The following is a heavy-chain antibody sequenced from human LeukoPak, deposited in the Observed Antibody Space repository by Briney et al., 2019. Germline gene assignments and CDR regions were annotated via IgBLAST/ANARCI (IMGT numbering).Heavy chain of an antibody. CDR3: ARAASFDILTGLHWFDP. V-gene: IGHV4-39*01. CDR1: GGSISSSSYY. Sequence: SETLSLTCTVSGGSISSSSYYWGWIRQPPGKGLEWIGSIYYSGSTYYNPSLKSRVTISVDTSKNQFSLKLSSVTAADTAVYYCARAASFDILTGLHWFDPWGQGTLVTVSS. D-gene: IGHD3-9*01. CDR2: IYYSGST. J-gene: IGHJ5*02.